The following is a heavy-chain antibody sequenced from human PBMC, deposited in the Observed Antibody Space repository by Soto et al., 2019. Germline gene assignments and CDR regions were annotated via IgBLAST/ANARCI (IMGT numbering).Heavy chain of an antibody. CDR1: GFTFSSYW. CDR2: IKQDGSEK. Sequence: HPGGSLRLSCAASGFTFSSYWMSWVRQAPGKGLEWVANIKQDGSEKYYVDSVKGRFTISRDNAKNSLYLQMNSLRAEDTAVYYCARAGLGYCSGGSCYAAYYYYGMEVWGQGTTVTVSS. CDR3: ARAGLGYCSGGSCYAAYYYYGMEV. J-gene: IGHJ6*02. V-gene: IGHV3-7*04. D-gene: IGHD2-15*01.